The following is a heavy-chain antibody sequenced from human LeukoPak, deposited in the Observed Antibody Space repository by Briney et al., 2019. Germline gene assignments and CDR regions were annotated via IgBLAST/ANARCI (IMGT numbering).Heavy chain of an antibody. Sequence: GGSLRLSCAASGFTFSDYYMNWIRQAPGKGLEWVSSFNDTGSSTYYADSVKGRFTISRDNSKNTLYLQMTNLRAEDTAVYFCAKDLLRIYWRTFDSWGQGALVIVSS. D-gene: IGHD3-10*01. CDR3: AKDLLRIYWRTFDS. V-gene: IGHV3-11*01. CDR1: GFTFSDYY. J-gene: IGHJ4*02. CDR2: FNDTGSST.